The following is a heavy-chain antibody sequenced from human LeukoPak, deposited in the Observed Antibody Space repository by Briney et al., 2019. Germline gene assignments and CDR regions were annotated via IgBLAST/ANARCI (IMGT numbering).Heavy chain of an antibody. D-gene: IGHD3-9*01. CDR2: IYYSGST. V-gene: IGHV4-39*01. J-gene: IGHJ5*02. CDR1: GGSISSSSYY. CDR3: ARHATYYDILTGYYIGWFDP. Sequence: PSETLSLTCTDSGGSISSSSYYWGWIRQPPGKGLEWIGSIYYSGSTYYNPSPKSRVTISVDTSKNQFSLKLSSVTAADTAVYYCARHATYYDILTGYYIGWFDPWGQGTLVTVSS.